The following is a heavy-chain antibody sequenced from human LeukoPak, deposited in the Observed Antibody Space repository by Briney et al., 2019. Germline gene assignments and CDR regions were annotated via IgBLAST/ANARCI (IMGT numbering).Heavy chain of an antibody. V-gene: IGHV1-69*04. J-gene: IGHJ4*02. Sequence: ASVKVSCEASGGTFSSYAISWVRQAPGQGLEWMGRIIPILGIANYAQKFQGRVTITADKSTSTAYMELSSLRSEDTAVYYCARGIDSEWLLFDHWGQGTLVTVSS. CDR1: GGTFSSYA. CDR2: IIPILGIA. D-gene: IGHD3-3*01. CDR3: ARGIDSEWLLFDH.